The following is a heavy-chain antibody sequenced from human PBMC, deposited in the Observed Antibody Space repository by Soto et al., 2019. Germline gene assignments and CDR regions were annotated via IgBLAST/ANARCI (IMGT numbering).Heavy chain of an antibody. J-gene: IGHJ6*02. V-gene: IGHV1-18*04. CDR1: GYTFTGYY. D-gene: IGHD2-2*01. CDR3: ARHFLGYCSSTSCYEGYYGMDV. Sequence: ASVKVSCKASGYTFTGYYMHWVRQAPGQGLEWMGWISAYNGNTNYAQKLQGRVTMTTDTSTSTAYMELRSLRSDDTAVYYCARHFLGYCSSTSCYEGYYGMDVWGQGTTVTVSS. CDR2: ISAYNGNT.